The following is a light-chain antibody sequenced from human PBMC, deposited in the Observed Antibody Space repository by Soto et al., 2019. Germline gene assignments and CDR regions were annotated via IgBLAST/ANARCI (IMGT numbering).Light chain of an antibody. J-gene: IGKJ1*01. CDR2: AAS. Sequence: DLQMTQSPSSLSVSVGDRVTITCRASQSIGDFLNWYQQKLGKAPKLLIYAASSLQSGVPSRFSGSGSGTDFTLTISSLQPEDVATYYCQKYNIAPWTFGQGTKVEIK. CDR1: QSIGDF. V-gene: IGKV1-39*01. CDR3: QKYNIAPWT.